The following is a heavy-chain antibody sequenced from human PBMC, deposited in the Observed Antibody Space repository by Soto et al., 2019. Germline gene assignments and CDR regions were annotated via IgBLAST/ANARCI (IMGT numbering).Heavy chain of an antibody. J-gene: IGHJ5*02. D-gene: IGHD6-13*01. CDR3: VRRHVSATGIDWFDP. CDR2: INAANGDT. Sequence: ASVKVSCKASGYTFTSYGIHWVRQAPGQRLEWMGWINAANGDTKCSPKFQGRVTITRDTSASTAYMEPSSLRSEDTAVYYCVRRHVSATGIDWFDPWGQGTLVTVSS. CDR1: GYTFTSYG. V-gene: IGHV1-3*01.